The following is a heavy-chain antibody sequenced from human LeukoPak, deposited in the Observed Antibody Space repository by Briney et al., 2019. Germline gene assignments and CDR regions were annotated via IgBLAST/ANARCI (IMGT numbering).Heavy chain of an antibody. CDR1: GFTFSGYA. CDR3: AKAGDSNYYYYSMDV. J-gene: IGHJ6*03. D-gene: IGHD3-10*01. CDR2: ISGSGGYT. V-gene: IGHV3-23*01. Sequence: GGSVRLSCAASGFTFSGYAMSWVRQAPGKGLEWVGGISGSGGYTYYSDTVKGRVTISRDNSKNTLYLQMSSLRAEDTAVYYCAKAGDSNYYYYSMDVWGKGTTVTVSS.